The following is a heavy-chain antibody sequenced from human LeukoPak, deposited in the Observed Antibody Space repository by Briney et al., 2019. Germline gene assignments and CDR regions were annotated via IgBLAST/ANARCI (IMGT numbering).Heavy chain of an antibody. Sequence: PGGSLRLSCAASGFTFSSYWMHWVRQAPGKGLVWVSRINNDGSSTPYADSVKGRFTISRDNAKNSLYLQMNSLRAEDTALYYCAKDKDRTIFGVVKPDSWGQGALVTVSS. D-gene: IGHD3-3*01. CDR1: GFTFSSYW. V-gene: IGHV3-74*01. CDR2: INNDGSST. J-gene: IGHJ4*02. CDR3: AKDKDRTIFGVVKPDS.